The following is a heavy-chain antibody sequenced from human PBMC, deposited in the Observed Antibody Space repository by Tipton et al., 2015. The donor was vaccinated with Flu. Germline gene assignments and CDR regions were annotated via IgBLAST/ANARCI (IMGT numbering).Heavy chain of an antibody. D-gene: IGHD3-10*02. V-gene: IGHV4-38-2*01. CDR2: IDRAGNT. CDR1: GDSIGSPYY. Sequence: LRLSCAVSGDSIGSPYYWGWIRQPPGKGLEWIGNIDRAGNTYYNPSLKSRVTISVDRSNNQFSLKVTSVTAADTAVYFCARHTGDSVRGVIDYWGQGTLVTVSS. J-gene: IGHJ4*02. CDR3: ARHTGDSVRGVIDY.